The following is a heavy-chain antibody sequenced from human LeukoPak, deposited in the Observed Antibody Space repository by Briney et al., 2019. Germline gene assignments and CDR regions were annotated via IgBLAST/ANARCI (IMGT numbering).Heavy chain of an antibody. Sequence: EASVKVSCKVSGYTLTELSMHWVRQAPGKGLEWMGGFDPEDGETIYAQKFQGRVTMTEDTSTGTAYMELSSLRSEDTAVYYCATDPSWAAAGFTPWGQGTLVTVSS. V-gene: IGHV1-24*01. CDR3: ATDPSWAAAGFTP. CDR1: GYTLTELS. D-gene: IGHD6-13*01. CDR2: FDPEDGET. J-gene: IGHJ5*02.